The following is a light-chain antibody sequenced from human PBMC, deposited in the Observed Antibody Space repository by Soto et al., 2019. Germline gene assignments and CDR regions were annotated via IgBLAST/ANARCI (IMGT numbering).Light chain of an antibody. CDR3: QHYKNWPISNT. CDR2: GAS. V-gene: IGKV3-15*01. J-gene: IGKJ5*01. Sequence: EIMMTQSPATLSVSPGERASLSCRASQTVTTNLDWYQQKPGQAPRLLIYGASTRATGVPARFSGSGSGTEFTLTLSSLQSQDFALSYCQHYKNWPISNTFGQGTRLEIK. CDR1: QTVTTN.